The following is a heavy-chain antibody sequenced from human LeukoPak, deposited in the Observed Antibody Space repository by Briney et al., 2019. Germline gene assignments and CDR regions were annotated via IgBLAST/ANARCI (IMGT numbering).Heavy chain of an antibody. J-gene: IGHJ4*02. CDR2: ISSSSKTI. Sequence: GGSLRLSCAASGFTFSSYSMNWVRQAPGKGLEWVSYISSSSKTIYYADSVKGRFTISRDNAKNSLYLQMNSLRVEDTAVYYCAREHTGDYWGQGTLVTVSS. CDR1: GFTFSSYS. D-gene: IGHD7-27*01. CDR3: AREHTGDY. V-gene: IGHV3-48*01.